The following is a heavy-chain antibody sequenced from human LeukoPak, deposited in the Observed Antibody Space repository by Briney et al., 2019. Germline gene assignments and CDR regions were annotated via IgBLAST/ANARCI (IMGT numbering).Heavy chain of an antibody. V-gene: IGHV3-21*01. Sequence: PGGSLRLSCAASGFTFSSYSMNWVRQAPGKGLEWVSSISSSSSYIYYADSVKGRFTISRDNAKNSLYLQMNSLRAEDTAVYYCARANWNDGGAFDYWGQGTLVTVSS. J-gene: IGHJ4*02. CDR1: GFTFSSYS. CDR3: ARANWNDGGAFDY. CDR2: ISSSSSYI. D-gene: IGHD1-1*01.